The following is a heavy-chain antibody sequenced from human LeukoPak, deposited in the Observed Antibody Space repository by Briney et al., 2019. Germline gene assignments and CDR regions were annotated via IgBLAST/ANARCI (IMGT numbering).Heavy chain of an antibody. CDR1: GYSFTSYW. V-gene: IGHV5-51*01. Sequence: RGESLKISCKGSGYSFTSYWIGWVRQMPGKGLEWMGIIYPGDSDTRYSPSFQGQVTISADKSISTAYLQWSSLKASDTAMYYCARRGYSYANREYSFDYWGQGTLVTVSS. CDR2: IYPGDSDT. CDR3: ARRGYSYANREYSFDY. D-gene: IGHD5-18*01. J-gene: IGHJ4*02.